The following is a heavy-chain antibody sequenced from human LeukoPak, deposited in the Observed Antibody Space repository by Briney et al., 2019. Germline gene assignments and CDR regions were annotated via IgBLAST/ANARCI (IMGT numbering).Heavy chain of an antibody. V-gene: IGHV4-34*01. CDR2: INHSGST. D-gene: IGHD3-3*01. CDR3: ARRARIAVGVVRAPYYFYY. CDR1: GGTFSGYY. J-gene: IGHJ4*02. Sequence: SETLSLTCAVYGGTFSGYYWSWIRQPPGPGLEGIGEINHSGSTNYHPSLKSRVTISLDPYKNQFSLQLSSVTAPDTAVYYFARRARIAVGVVRAPYYFYYWGQGTLVTVSS.